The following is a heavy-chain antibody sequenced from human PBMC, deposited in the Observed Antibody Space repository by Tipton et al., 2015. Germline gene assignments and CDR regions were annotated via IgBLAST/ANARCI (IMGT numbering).Heavy chain of an antibody. Sequence: SLRLSCAASGFTFSSYSMNWVRQAPGKGLEWVSSISSSSSYIYYADSVKGRFTISRDNAKNSLYLQMNSLRDEDTAVYYCARDLITVAGTDYFDYWGQGTLVTVSS. CDR2: ISSSSSYI. CDR3: ARDLITVAGTDYFDY. CDR1: GFTFSSYS. V-gene: IGHV3-21*01. D-gene: IGHD6-19*01. J-gene: IGHJ4*02.